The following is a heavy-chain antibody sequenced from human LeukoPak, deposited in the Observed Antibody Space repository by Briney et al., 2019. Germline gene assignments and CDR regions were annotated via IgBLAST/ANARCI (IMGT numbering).Heavy chain of an antibody. D-gene: IGHD3-22*01. CDR2: FDPEDGET. CDR1: GYTLTELS. Sequence: GASVKVSCKVSGYTLTELSMHWVRQAPGKGLEWMGGFDPEDGETIYAQKFQGRVTMTEDTSTDTAYMELSSLRSEDTAVYYCATDRCYYDSSGQNLKNWFDPWGQGTLVTVSS. CDR3: ATDRCYYDSSGQNLKNWFDP. V-gene: IGHV1-24*01. J-gene: IGHJ5*02.